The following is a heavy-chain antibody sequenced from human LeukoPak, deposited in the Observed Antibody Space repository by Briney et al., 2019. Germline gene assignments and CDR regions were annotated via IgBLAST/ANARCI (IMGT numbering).Heavy chain of an antibody. D-gene: IGHD1-1*01. Sequence: GGSLRLSCAASGFTFDDYAMHWVRQAPGKGLEWVSGISWNSGSIGYADSVKGRFTISRDNAKNSLYLQMNSLRAEDTAVYYCAREARVRGTFDYWGQGTLVTVSS. CDR3: AREARVRGTFDY. CDR1: GFTFDDYA. V-gene: IGHV3-9*01. CDR2: ISWNSGSI. J-gene: IGHJ4*02.